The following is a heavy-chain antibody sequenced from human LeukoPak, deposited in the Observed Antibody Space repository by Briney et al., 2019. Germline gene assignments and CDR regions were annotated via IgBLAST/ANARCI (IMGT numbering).Heavy chain of an antibody. CDR3: ARETYYYGSGSYDY. J-gene: IGHJ4*02. CDR1: GYTFTSYG. V-gene: IGHV1-18*01. D-gene: IGHD3-10*01. Sequence: ASVKVSCKASGYTFTSYGISWVRQAPGQGLEWMGWINAYNGNTNYAQKLQGRVTMTTDTSTSTAYMELRSLRSDDTAVYYCARETYYYGSGSYDYWGQGTLVTVSS. CDR2: INAYNGNT.